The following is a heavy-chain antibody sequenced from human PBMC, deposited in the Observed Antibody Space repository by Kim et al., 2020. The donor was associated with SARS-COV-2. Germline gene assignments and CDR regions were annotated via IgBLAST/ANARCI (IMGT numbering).Heavy chain of an antibody. J-gene: IGHJ6*02. Sequence: GGSLRLSCSASGFTFSNYVMNWVRQAPGKGLEWVSSISASGIYLHYADSMKGRLTISRDNAKSSLYLQMNSLRAEDTAVYYCARDPLYGSGISFYYYSMDVWGRGTTVTVSS. CDR2: ISASGIYL. D-gene: IGHD3-10*01. V-gene: IGHV3-21*06. CDR3: ARDPLYGSGISFYYYSMDV. CDR1: GFTFSNYV.